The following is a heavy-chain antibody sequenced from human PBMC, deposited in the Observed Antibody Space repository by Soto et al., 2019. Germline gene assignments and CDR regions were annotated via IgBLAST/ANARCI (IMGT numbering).Heavy chain of an antibody. J-gene: IGHJ3*02. CDR1: GFTFSSYG. D-gene: IGHD2-15*01. CDR3: ASSRRRYCSGGSCYGLAAFDI. CDR2: IWYDGSNK. V-gene: IGHV3-33*01. Sequence: GGSLRLSXAASGFTFSSYGMHWVRQAPGKGLEWVAVIWYDGSNKYYADSVKGRFTISRDNSKNTLYLQMNSLRAEDTAVYYCASSRRRYCSGGSCYGLAAFDIWGQGTMVTVSS.